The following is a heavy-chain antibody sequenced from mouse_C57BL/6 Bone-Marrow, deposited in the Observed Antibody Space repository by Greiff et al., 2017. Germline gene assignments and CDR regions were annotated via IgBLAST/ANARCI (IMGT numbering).Heavy chain of an antibody. CDR1: GYSFTDYY. D-gene: IGHD3-3*01. CDR3: ARQGGEYAMDY. V-gene: IGHV1-26*01. CDR2: INPSNGGT. Sequence: VQLQQSGPELVQPAPSVKITCTASGYSFTDYYMNWVQQSPGKSLEWLGDINPSNGGTCYTQKFKGKATLTVDKSSSTAYMEHSSLTSEDCAVYYCARQGGEYAMDYWGQGTAVTVSS. J-gene: IGHJ4*01.